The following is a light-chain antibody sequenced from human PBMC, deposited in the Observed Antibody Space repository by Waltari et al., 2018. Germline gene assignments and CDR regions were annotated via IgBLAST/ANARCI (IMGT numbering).Light chain of an antibody. CDR2: QDT. CDR3: QAWDNFTVA. CDR1: ELGDKY. V-gene: IGLV3-1*01. Sequence: SYELTQPPSMSVSPGQTASISCPGDELGDKYACWYRQKPGQSPVLVLYQDTKRPSGIPERFSGSNSGITATLTIRGTQPVDEADYYCQAWDNFTVAFGGGTKLSVL. J-gene: IGLJ2*01.